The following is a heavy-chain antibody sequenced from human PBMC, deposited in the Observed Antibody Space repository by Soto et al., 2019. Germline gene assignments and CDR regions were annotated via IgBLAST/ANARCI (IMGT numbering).Heavy chain of an antibody. CDR2: LNAGGDDT. CDR3: AHPRGYGVFDAYDS. CDR1: GFTFSIYA. V-gene: IGHV3-23*01. Sequence: EVQLLESGGGLVQPGGSLRLSCVASGFTFSIYAMSWFRQAPGKGLEWVSALNAGGDDTYYADSVKGRFTISRDNSMNALDLQMNGLRTEDTAVYYCAHPRGYGVFDAYDSWGQGTVVTVSS. J-gene: IGHJ3*02. D-gene: IGHD4-17*01.